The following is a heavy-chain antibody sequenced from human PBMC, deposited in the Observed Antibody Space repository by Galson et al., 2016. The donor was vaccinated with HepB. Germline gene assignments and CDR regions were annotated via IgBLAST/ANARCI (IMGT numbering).Heavy chain of an antibody. CDR2: ISRGGTYT. D-gene: IGHD3-9*01. CDR3: AKNDILAGYSAFDY. V-gene: IGHV3-21*01. J-gene: IGHJ4*02. CDR1: GITLRGYA. Sequence: SLRLSCAASGITLRGYAMNWVRQAPGKGLDWVSCISRGGTYTYYADSVKGRFTVSRDNAKNSLYLQMNNLRAEDTALYYCAKNDILAGYSAFDYWGQGTLVTVSS.